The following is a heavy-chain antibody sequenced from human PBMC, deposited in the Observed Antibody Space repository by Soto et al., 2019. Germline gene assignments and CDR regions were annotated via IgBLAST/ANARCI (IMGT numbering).Heavy chain of an antibody. CDR3: ARDKRQWLTRGYLDL. J-gene: IGHJ2*01. D-gene: IGHD6-19*01. CDR1: GYTFTSYG. V-gene: IGHV1-18*01. Sequence: ASVKVSCKASGYTFTSYGISWVLQAPGQGLEWMGWISAYNGNTNYAQKLQGRVTMTTDTSTSTAYMELRSLRSDDTAVYYCARDKRQWLTRGYLDLWGRGTMVTVSS. CDR2: ISAYNGNT.